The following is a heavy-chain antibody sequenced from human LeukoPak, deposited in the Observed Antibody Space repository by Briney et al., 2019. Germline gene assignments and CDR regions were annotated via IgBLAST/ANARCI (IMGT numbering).Heavy chain of an antibody. Sequence: GASVKVSCKASGGTFSSYAISWVRQAPGQGLEWMGGIIPIFGTANYAQKFQGRVTITADESTSTAYMELSSLRSEDTAVYYCARLRSDDFWSGYYRYGASRYGMDVWGQGTTVTVSS. V-gene: IGHV1-69*13. CDR3: ARLRSDDFWSGYYRYGASRYGMDV. CDR1: GGTFSSYA. J-gene: IGHJ6*02. CDR2: IIPIFGTA. D-gene: IGHD3-3*01.